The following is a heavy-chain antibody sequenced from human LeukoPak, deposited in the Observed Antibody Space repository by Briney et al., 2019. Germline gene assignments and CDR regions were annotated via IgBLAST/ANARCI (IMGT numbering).Heavy chain of an antibody. CDR2: INPNSGGT. Sequence: ASVKVSCKASGYTFTGYYMHWVRQAPGQGLEWMGWINPNSGGTNYAQKFQGWVTMTRDTSISTAYMELSRLRSVDTAVYYCARESGSILGPMDVWGKGTTVTVSS. CDR3: ARESGSILGPMDV. CDR1: GYTFTGYY. J-gene: IGHJ6*04. V-gene: IGHV1-2*04. D-gene: IGHD3-3*01.